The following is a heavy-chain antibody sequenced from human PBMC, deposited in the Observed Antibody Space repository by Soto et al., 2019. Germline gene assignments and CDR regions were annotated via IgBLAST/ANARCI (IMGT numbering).Heavy chain of an antibody. CDR3: ARKGSGSYYYYYYYMDV. CDR1: GFTFSSYS. D-gene: IGHD3-10*01. CDR2: ISSSSSTI. J-gene: IGHJ6*03. V-gene: IGHV3-48*01. Sequence: EVQLVESGGGLVQPGGSLRLSCAASGFTFSSYSMNWVRQAPGKGLEWVSYISSSSSTIYYADSVKGRFTISRDNAKNALYLQMNSLRAEDTAVYYCARKGSGSYYYYYYYMDVWGKGTTVTVSS.